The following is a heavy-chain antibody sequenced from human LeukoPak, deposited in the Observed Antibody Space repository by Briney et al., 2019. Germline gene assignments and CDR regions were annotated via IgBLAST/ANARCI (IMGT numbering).Heavy chain of an antibody. V-gene: IGHV4-59*11. CDR1: GGSISSHY. CDR3: ARVGSYSNYYYYYYMGV. J-gene: IGHJ6*03. CDR2: IYYSGST. D-gene: IGHD4-11*01. Sequence: SETLSLTCTVSGGSISSHYWSWIRQPPGKGLEWIGYIYYSGSTNYNPSLKSRVTISVDTSKNQFSLKLSSVTAADTAVYYCARVGSYSNYYYYYYMGVWGKGTTVTVSS.